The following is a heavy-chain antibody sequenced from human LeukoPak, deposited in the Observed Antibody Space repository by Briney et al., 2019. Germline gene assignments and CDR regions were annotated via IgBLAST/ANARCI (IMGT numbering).Heavy chain of an antibody. V-gene: IGHV1-18*01. D-gene: IGHD3-3*01. CDR2: ISAYNGNT. J-gene: IGHJ5*02. CDR3: ARVNTYYDFWSGYYEKYNWFDP. Sequence: ASVKVSCKASGYTFTSYGISWVRQAPGQGLEWMGWISAYNGNTNYAQKLQGRVTMTTDTSTSTAYMELRSLRSDDTAVYYCARVNTYYDFWSGYYEKYNWFDPWGQGTLVTVSS. CDR1: GYTFTSYG.